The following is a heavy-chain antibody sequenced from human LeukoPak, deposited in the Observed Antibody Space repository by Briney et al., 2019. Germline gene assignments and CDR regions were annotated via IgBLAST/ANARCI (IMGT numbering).Heavy chain of an antibody. CDR1: GYTFTSYD. D-gene: IGHD5-12*01. CDR3: ARGPRRQWMYNWFDP. J-gene: IGHJ5*02. CDR2: IIPIFGTA. V-gene: IGHV1-69*13. Sequence: GASVKVSCKASGYTFTSYDINWVRQAPGQGLEWMGGIIPIFGTANYAQKFQGRVTITADESTSTAYMELSSLRSEDTAVYYCARGPRRQWMYNWFDPWGQGTLVTVSS.